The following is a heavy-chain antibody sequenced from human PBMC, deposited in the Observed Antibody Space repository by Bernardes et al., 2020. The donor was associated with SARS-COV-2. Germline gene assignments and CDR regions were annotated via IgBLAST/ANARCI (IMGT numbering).Heavy chain of an antibody. CDR2: ISAYNGTT. Sequence: ASVKVSCKASGYTFTSYGISWVRQAPGQGLEWMGWISAYNGTTTYAQKLQGRVTMTTDTSTSTAYMELRSLRSDDTAVYYCAREPTVFDAFDIWGQGTMVTGSS. D-gene: IGHD4-4*01. CDR3: AREPTVFDAFDI. CDR1: GYTFTSYG. V-gene: IGHV1-18*04. J-gene: IGHJ3*02.